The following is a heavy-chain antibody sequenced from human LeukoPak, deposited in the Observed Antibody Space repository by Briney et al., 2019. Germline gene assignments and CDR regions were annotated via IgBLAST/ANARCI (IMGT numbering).Heavy chain of an antibody. CDR1: GGTFTSYA. CDR2: IIPIFGTA. V-gene: IGHV1-69*13. CDR3: ASSSRCQLLYLLGDAFDI. Sequence: GASVKVSCKASGGTFTSYAISWVRQAPGQGLEWMGGIIPIFGTANYAQKFQGRVTITADESTSTAYMELSSLRSEDTAVYYCASSSRCQLLYLLGDAFDIWGQGTMVTVSS. J-gene: IGHJ3*02. D-gene: IGHD2-2*02.